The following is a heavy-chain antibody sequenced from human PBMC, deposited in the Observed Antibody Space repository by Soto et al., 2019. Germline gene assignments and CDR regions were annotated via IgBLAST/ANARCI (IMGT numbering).Heavy chain of an antibody. J-gene: IGHJ3*02. D-gene: IGHD2-21*02. CDR2: IDSDGSSA. CDR3: ARGGDYHGYDI. Sequence: EVLLVESGGGLVQPGGSLRLSCAASGFTFSRYWIHWVRQAPGKGLVWVSRIDSDGSSAIYADSVKGRFTISRDNAKNTLYLQMNSLRAEDTAVYYCARGGDYHGYDIWGQGTMVTVSS. V-gene: IGHV3-74*01. CDR1: GFTFSRYW.